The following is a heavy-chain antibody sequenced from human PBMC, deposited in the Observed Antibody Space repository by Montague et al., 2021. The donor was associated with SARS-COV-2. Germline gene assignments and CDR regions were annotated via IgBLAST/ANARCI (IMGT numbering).Heavy chain of an antibody. Sequence: SETLSLTCAVHGGSFSTYSWNWIRQPPGKGLEWIGEIHHGGSTNYNPSLKSRVTISADTSKNQFSLKLTSVAAADTAVYYCARLGDGVVPSPILGVGPYYSYYSMDVGGKGTRVTVSS. CDR2: IHHGGST. J-gene: IGHJ6*03. CDR3: ARLGDGVVPSPILGVGPYYSYYSMDV. CDR1: GGSFSTYS. D-gene: IGHD3-10*01. V-gene: IGHV4-34*01.